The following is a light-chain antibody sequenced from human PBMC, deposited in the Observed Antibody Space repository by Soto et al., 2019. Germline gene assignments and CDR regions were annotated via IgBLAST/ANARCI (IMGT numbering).Light chain of an antibody. V-gene: IGKV3-20*01. CDR1: RSVSSSY. Sequence: IVLTQSPDTPSLSPGERATLYCRASRSVSSSYLAWYQHKAGQAPRLLISGASNRATDIPDRFSGSESGTDFTLTISRLEPEDFAVYYCQHYGSSPPYTFGQGTKLEIK. CDR3: QHYGSSPPYT. J-gene: IGKJ2*01. CDR2: GAS.